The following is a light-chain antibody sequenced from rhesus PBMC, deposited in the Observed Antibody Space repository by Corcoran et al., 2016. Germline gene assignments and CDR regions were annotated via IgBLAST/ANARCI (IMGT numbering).Light chain of an antibody. CDR1: ESVSS. V-gene: IGKV3-24*03. Sequence: ILMTQSPATRSLSPGERATLSRRASESVSSLAWYQQKPGPAPRLLIYVISIRATGVPDRFSGSGSGTDFTHTISSLQSEEFATYYCQQYSSSPFTFGPGTKLDIK. CDR2: VIS. CDR3: QQYSSSPFT. J-gene: IGKJ3*01.